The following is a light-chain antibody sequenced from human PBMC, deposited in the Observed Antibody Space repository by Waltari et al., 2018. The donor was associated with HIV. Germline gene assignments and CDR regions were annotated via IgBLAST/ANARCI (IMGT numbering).Light chain of an antibody. Sequence: EIAMTQSPASLSVSPGERATLSCRASQSVGSKLVWYQQKPGQAPRLLIYGASNRATDVPVRFSGSGSGTEFTLIISSLQSEDFAVYYCQQYDKWPPTFGQGTRLEIK. CDR3: QQYDKWPPT. CDR2: GAS. V-gene: IGKV3-15*01. CDR1: QSVGSK. J-gene: IGKJ5*01.